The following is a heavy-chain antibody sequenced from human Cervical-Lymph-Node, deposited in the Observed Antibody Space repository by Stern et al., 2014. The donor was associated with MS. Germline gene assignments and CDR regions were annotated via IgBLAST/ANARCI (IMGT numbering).Heavy chain of an antibody. CDR1: GFTFSSYA. D-gene: IGHD2-21*02. V-gene: IGHV3-33*01. CDR3: ARDPGVTASTLPLFSFDN. J-gene: IGHJ4*02. Sequence: VQLVESGGGVVQPGRSLRISCVASGFTFSSYAMHWVRQAPGKGLEWVGLIWDDGRSNHYADSVKGRFTMSRDNSKNILFLQMNSLRAEDTAVYYCARDPGVTASTLPLFSFDNWGQGALVTVSS. CDR2: IWDDGRSN.